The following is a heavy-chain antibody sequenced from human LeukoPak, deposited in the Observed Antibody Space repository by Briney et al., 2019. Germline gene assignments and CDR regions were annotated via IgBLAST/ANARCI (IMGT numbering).Heavy chain of an antibody. CDR1: GFTVSSNY. CDR2: IYSGGST. Sequence: GGSLRLSYAASGFTVSSNYMSWVRQAPGKGLEWVSVIYSGGSTYYADSVKGRFTISRDNSKNTLYLQMNSLRAEDTAVYYCARVVVGATWGYYYYYYYMDVWGKGTTVTISS. J-gene: IGHJ6*03. V-gene: IGHV3-53*01. CDR3: ARVVVGATWGYYYYYYYMDV. D-gene: IGHD1-26*01.